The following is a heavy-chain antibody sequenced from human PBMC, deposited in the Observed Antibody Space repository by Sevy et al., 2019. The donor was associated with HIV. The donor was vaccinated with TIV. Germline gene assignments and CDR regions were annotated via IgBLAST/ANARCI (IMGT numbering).Heavy chain of an antibody. CDR1: GFTNDFW. CDR2: IKQDGSEM. CDR3: TRDRSYGYFDS. Sequence: GGSLRLSCSASGFTNDFWMSWVRQAPGKALEWVANIKQDGSEMFYVDSLEGRFIITRDNAKNSIYLQMNTLRVEDTAVDYGTRDRSYGYFDSWGQGTLVTVSS. J-gene: IGHJ4*02. V-gene: IGHV3-7*01. D-gene: IGHD5-18*01.